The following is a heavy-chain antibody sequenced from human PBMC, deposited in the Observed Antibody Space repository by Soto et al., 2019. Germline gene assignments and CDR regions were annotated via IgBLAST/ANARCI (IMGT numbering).Heavy chain of an antibody. D-gene: IGHD1-26*01. J-gene: IGHJ4*02. CDR2: ISWDGGST. CDR3: AKSKWELLGYFDY. Sequence: GESLKISCAASGFTFDDYTMHWVRQAPGKGLEWVSLISWDGGSTYYADSVKGRFTISRDNSKNSLYLQMNSLRTEDTALYYCAKSKWELLGYFDYWGQGTLVTSPQ. V-gene: IGHV3-43*01. CDR1: GFTFDDYT.